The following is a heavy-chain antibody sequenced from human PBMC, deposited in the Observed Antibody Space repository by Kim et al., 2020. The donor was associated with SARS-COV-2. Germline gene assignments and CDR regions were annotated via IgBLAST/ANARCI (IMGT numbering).Heavy chain of an antibody. CDR3: ATALGGARPEH. D-gene: IGHD1-26*01. V-gene: IGHV3-74*01. CDR2: ISTDGSTT. Sequence: GGSLRLSCAASGFTLSTYWMHWVRQGPGQGLVWVSRISTDGSTTNYADSVRGRFTISSDNAKNTVYLQMNRLRAEDTAVYYCATALGGARPEHWGEGTLV. J-gene: IGHJ1*01. CDR1: GFTLSTYW.